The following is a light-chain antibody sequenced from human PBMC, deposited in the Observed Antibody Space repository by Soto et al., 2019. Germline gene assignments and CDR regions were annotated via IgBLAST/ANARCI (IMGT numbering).Light chain of an antibody. CDR3: QQYGSSRT. J-gene: IGKJ2*01. CDR2: GAS. V-gene: IGKV3-20*01. Sequence: EIVLTQSPGTLSLSPGERATLSCRANQSVSSCYLAWYQQKPGQAPRLLIYGASSRATGIPDRFSGSGSGTDFTLTISRLEPEDFAVYSCQQYGSSRTFGQGTKLEIK. CDR1: QSVSSCY.